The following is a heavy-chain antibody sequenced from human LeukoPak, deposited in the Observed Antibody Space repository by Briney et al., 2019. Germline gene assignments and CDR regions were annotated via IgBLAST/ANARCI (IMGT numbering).Heavy chain of an antibody. CDR3: ARDYGSGSYSIPFFDY. CDR2: ITSSSSYI. V-gene: IGHV3-21*01. J-gene: IGHJ4*02. CDR1: GFTFSSYS. D-gene: IGHD3-10*01. Sequence: GGSLRLSCAASGFTFSSYSMNWVRQAPGKGLEWVSSITSSSSYIYYADSVKGRFTVSRDNAKNSLYLQMNSLRAEDTAVYYCARDYGSGSYSIPFFDYWGQGTLVTVSS.